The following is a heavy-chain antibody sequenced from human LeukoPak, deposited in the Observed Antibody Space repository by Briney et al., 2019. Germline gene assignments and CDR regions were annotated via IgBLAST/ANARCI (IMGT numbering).Heavy chain of an antibody. V-gene: IGHV3-7*01. Sequence: GGSLRLSCAASGLTFSTYWMTWVRQAPEKGLEWVATICPDGNRANYVDSVKGRFSISRDNAKNSLFLQMHSLRAEDTAVYYCASSFPYCSGGSCALGGQGTLVTVSS. CDR3: ASSFPYCSGGSCAL. D-gene: IGHD2-15*01. CDR2: ICPDGNRA. J-gene: IGHJ4*02. CDR1: GLTFSTYW.